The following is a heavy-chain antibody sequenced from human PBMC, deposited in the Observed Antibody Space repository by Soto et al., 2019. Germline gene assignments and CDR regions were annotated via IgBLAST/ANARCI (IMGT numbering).Heavy chain of an antibody. CDR2: ISAYNGNT. CDR1: GYTFTSYG. D-gene: IGHD3-22*01. CDR3: ARLRYDDSSGYLEGGWFDP. J-gene: IGHJ5*02. V-gene: IGHV1-18*01. Sequence: QVQLVQSGAEVKKPGASVKVSCKASGYTFTSYGISWVRQAPGQGLEWMGWISAYNGNTNYAQKLQGRVTMTTDTDTSTAYMELRSLRSDDTAVYYCARLRYDDSSGYLEGGWFDPWGQGTLVTVSS.